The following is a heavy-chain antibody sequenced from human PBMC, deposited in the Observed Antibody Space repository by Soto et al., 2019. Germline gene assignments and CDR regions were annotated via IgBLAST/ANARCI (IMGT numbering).Heavy chain of an antibody. CDR1: GHTLSEFS. D-gene: IGHD3-3*01. Sequence: ASVKVSCKVSGHTLSEFSMHWVRQAPGKGLEWMGGLNRDDGETTYAQKFQGRVIMTEDTSTDTLYLQMNSLRAEDTAVYYSAKVFHVYDFWTSAMDVWGQGTTVTVSS. CDR3: AKVFHVYDFWTSAMDV. V-gene: IGHV1-24*01. CDR2: LNRDDGET. J-gene: IGHJ6*02.